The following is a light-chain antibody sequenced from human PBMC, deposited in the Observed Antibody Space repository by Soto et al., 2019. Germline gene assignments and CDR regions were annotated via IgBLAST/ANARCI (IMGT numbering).Light chain of an antibody. V-gene: IGKV1-5*03. Sequence: DLEVTRARSARSARVAPRVTITRRASQSMSSWLAWYTKKTGKDNKIMIYKEYSLESGVKSRFSGSGYGTEFNLSMRSLQTDEFATHDCKRSNSSARTVGGGTKVDI. CDR1: QSMSSW. CDR3: KRSNSSART. J-gene: IGKJ4*01. CDR2: KEY.